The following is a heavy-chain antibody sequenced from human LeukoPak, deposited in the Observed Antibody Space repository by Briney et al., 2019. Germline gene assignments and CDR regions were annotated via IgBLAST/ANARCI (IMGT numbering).Heavy chain of an antibody. CDR1: GFTFSTYT. J-gene: IGHJ4*02. CDR3: AREAVTRNYFDY. CDR2: IYSGGST. Sequence: GGSLRLSCAASGFTFSTYTMNWVRQAPGKGLEWVSVIYSGGSTYYADSVKGRFTISRDNSKNTLFLQMNSLRAEDTAVYYCAREAVTRNYFDYWGQGTLVTVSS. D-gene: IGHD4-17*01. V-gene: IGHV3-53*01.